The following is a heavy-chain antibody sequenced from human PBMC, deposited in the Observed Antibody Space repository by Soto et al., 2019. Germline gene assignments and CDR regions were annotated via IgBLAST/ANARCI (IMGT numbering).Heavy chain of an antibody. CDR2: IKSKTDGGTT. CDR3: TTTRQWQSQGTYYYGMDV. Sequence: GGSLRLSCAASGFTFSNAWMNWVRQAPGKGLEWVGRIKSKTDGGTTDYAAPVKGRFTISRDDSKNTLYLQMNSLKTEDTAVYYCTTTRQWQSQGTYYYGMDVWGQGTTVTVSS. V-gene: IGHV3-15*07. J-gene: IGHJ6*02. D-gene: IGHD6-19*01. CDR1: GFTFSNAW.